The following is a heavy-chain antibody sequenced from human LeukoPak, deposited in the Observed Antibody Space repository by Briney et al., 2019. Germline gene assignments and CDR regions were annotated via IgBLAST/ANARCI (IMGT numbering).Heavy chain of an antibody. CDR3: AGLGVMVLVYQFEY. Sequence: SETLSLTCAVSGGSITSSKYLWGWIRQPPGKELELIGIISYGGSTDYNPSLKSRVTISTDTSKNQFSLKLTSVTAADTAVYYCAGLGVMVLVYQFEYWGRGTPVTVSS. V-gene: IGHV4-39*07. CDR1: GGSITSSKYL. D-gene: IGHD2-8*01. CDR2: ISYGGST. J-gene: IGHJ4*02.